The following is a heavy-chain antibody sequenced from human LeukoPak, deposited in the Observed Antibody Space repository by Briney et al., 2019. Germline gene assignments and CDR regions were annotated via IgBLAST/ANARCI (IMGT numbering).Heavy chain of an antibody. D-gene: IGHD3-22*01. J-gene: IGHJ4*02. Sequence: GGSLRLSYAASGFTFSSHDMHWVRQAPGKGLEWVAIISYDGGKKDYADSVKGRFTISRDNSKNALYLQMNSLRAEDTAVYYCAKDPYTYYYDSSGYTFDYWGQGTLVTVSS. CDR3: AKDPYTYYYDSSGYTFDY. CDR1: GFTFSSHD. V-gene: IGHV3-30*18. CDR2: ISYDGGKK.